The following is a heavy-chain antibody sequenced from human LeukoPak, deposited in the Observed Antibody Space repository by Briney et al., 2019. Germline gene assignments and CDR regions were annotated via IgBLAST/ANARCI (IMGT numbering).Heavy chain of an antibody. CDR3: ARTPYRRSGRYYYGMDV. D-gene: IGHD3-3*01. J-gene: IGHJ6*02. CDR1: GFTFSSYG. CDR2: ISYDGSNK. Sequence: GGSLRLSCAASGFTFSSYGMHWVRQAPGKGLEWVAVISYDGSNKYYADSVKGRFTISRDNSKNTLYLQMNSLRAEDTAVYYCARTPYRRSGRYYYGMDVWGQGTTVTVSS. V-gene: IGHV3-30*03.